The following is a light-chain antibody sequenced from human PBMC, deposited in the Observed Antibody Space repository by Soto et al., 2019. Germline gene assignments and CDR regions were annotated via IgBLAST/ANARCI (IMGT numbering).Light chain of an antibody. CDR2: GAS. V-gene: IGKV3-20*01. J-gene: IGKJ5*01. CDR3: QHYDSLPIT. Sequence: EIVMTQSPATLSVAPGERARLSCRASQSVSSSYLAWYQQKPGQPPRLLIYGASSRATGIPDRFSGSGSGTDFTLTISRLEPEDFAVFYCQHYDSLPITFGQGTRLEIK. CDR1: QSVSSSY.